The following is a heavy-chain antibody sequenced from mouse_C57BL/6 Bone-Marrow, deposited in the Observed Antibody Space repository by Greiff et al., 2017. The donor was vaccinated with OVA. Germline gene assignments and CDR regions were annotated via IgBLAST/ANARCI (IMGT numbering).Heavy chain of an antibody. CDR1: GFTFSSYG. D-gene: IGHD5-1*01. Sequence: EVKVVESGGDLVKPGGSLKLSCAASGFTFSSYGMSWVRQTPDKRLEWVATISSGGSYTYYPDSVKGRFTISRDNAKNTLYLQMSSLKSEDTAMYYCARHGGYLYYFDYWGQGTTLTVSS. V-gene: IGHV5-6*01. J-gene: IGHJ2*01. CDR2: ISSGGSYT. CDR3: ARHGGYLYYFDY.